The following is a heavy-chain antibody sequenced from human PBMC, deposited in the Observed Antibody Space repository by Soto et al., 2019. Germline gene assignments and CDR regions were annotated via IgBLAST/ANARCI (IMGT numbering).Heavy chain of an antibody. Sequence: QVQLQESGPGLVKPSETLSLPCAVSGASIISYYCMWIRQPHGKGLESIGYLYYGRSANYNPSLKSRVTLSVDTSTNQCSLTLSSMTAADTAVYYCALRSMAVVPEYWGQGTLVTVSS. J-gene: IGHJ4*02. V-gene: IGHV4-59*01. CDR1: GASIISYY. CDR2: LYYGRSA. CDR3: ALRSMAVVPEY. D-gene: IGHD3-22*01.